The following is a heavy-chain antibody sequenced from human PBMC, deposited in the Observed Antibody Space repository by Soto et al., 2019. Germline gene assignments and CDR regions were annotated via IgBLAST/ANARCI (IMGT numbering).Heavy chain of an antibody. CDR2: IYTSGST. CDR3: ARCYYDSSGYFAGYYYYGMGV. J-gene: IGHJ6*02. Sequence: SETLSLTCTVSGGSISSYYWSWIRQPAGKGLEWIGRIYTSGSTNYNPSLKSRVTMSVDTSKNQFSLKLSSVTAADTAVYYCARCYYDSSGYFAGYYYYGMGVWGQGTTVTVSS. CDR1: GGSISSYY. D-gene: IGHD3-22*01. V-gene: IGHV4-4*07.